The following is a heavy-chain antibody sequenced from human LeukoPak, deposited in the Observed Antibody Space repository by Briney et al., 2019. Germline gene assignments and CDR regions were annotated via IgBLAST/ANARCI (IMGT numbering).Heavy chain of an antibody. CDR1: GGSFSGYY. CDR2: INHNGNS. Sequence: TETLSLTCSVYGGSFSGYYWRWIRQPPGKGLEWIGGINHNGNSNYNPSLKSRVTISVDTSKNQFSLKLNSVTAADTGVYYCARGLTHWGQGTLVTVSS. V-gene: IGHV4-34*01. CDR3: ARGLTH. J-gene: IGHJ4*02.